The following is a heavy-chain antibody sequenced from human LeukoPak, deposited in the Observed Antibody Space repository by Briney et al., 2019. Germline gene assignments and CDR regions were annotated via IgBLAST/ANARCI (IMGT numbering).Heavy chain of an antibody. CDR1: GFTFSSYA. CDR3: ARVALKYRYSGISHY. D-gene: IGHD1-26*01. Sequence: PGGSLRLSCAASGFTFSSYAMHWVRQAPGKGLEWVAVISYDGSNKYYADSVKGRFTISRDNSKNTLYLQMNSLRAEDTAVYYCARVALKYRYSGISHYWGQGTLVTVSS. J-gene: IGHJ4*02. V-gene: IGHV3-30*04. CDR2: ISYDGSNK.